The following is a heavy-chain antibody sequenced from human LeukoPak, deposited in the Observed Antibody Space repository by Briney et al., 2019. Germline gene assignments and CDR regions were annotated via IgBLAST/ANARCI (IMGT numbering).Heavy chain of an antibody. CDR2: IIPIFGTA. D-gene: IGHD5-18*01. CDR3: ARGARGYSYDAAFDI. J-gene: IGHJ3*02. Sequence: VASVKVSCKASVGTFSSYAISWVRQAPGQGLEWMGGIIPIFGTANYAQKFQGRVTITADESTSTAYMELSSLRSEDTAVYYCARGARGYSYDAAFDIWGQGTMVTVSS. V-gene: IGHV1-69*01. CDR1: VGTFSSYA.